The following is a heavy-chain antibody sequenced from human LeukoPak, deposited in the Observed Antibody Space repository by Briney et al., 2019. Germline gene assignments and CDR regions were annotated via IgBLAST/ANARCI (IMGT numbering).Heavy chain of an antibody. V-gene: IGHV1-46*01. D-gene: IGHD3-9*01. CDR2: INPSGGST. CDR1: GYTFTSYY. CDR3: ARESRYFDWLLYPAYDY. J-gene: IGHJ4*02. Sequence: ASVTVSFKASGYTFTSYYMHWVRQAPGQGLEWMGIINPSGGSTSYAQKFQGRVTMTRDTSTSTVYMELSSLRSEDTAVYYCARESRYFDWLLYPAYDYWGQGTLVTVSS.